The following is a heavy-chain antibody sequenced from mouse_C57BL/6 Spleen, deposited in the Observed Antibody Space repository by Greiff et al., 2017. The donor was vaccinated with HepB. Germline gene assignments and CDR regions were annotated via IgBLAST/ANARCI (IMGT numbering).Heavy chain of an antibody. J-gene: IGHJ2*01. CDR2: IDPETGGT. V-gene: IGHV1-15*01. Sequence: VKLQESGAELVRPGASVTLSCKASGYTFTDYEMHWVKQTPVHGLEWIGAIDPETGGTAYNQKFKGKAILTADKSSSTAYMELRSLTSEDSAVYYCTSPRHYFDYWGQGTTLTVSS. CDR1: GYTFTDYE. CDR3: TSPRHYFDY.